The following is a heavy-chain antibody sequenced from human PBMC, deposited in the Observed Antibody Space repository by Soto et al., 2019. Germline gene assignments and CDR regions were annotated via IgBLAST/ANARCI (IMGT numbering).Heavy chain of an antibody. CDR1: GFTFSSYS. V-gene: IGHV3-48*01. CDR3: ARHSSGSRHPGFDY. J-gene: IGHJ4*02. D-gene: IGHD1-26*01. CDR2: ISSSSSTI. Sequence: GGSLRLSCAASGFTFSSYSMNWVRQAPGKGLEWVSYISSSSSTIYYADSVKGRFTISRDNAKNSLYLQMNSLTAADTAVYYCARHSSGSRHPGFDYWGQGTLVTVSS.